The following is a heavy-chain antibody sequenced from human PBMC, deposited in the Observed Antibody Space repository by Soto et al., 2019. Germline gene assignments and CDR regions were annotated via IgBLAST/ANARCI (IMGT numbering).Heavy chain of an antibody. V-gene: IGHV3-21*01. D-gene: IGHD1-26*01. CDR2: ISSSSSYL. CDR1: GFSLSSYS. CDR3: AREGAVDV. J-gene: IGHJ6*02. Sequence: EVQLVESGGGLVQPGGSLRLSCAASGFSLSSYSMNWVRQAPGKGLEWVSSISSSSSYLYYADSVKGRFTISRDNAKNSLSLQMSSLRAEDTAVYYCAREGAVDVWGQGTTVTVSS.